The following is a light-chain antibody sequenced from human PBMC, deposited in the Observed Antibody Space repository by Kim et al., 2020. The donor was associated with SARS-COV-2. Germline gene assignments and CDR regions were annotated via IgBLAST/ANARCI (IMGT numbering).Light chain of an antibody. CDR1: TSDVGGYNY. Sequence: QSALTQPRSVSGSPGQSVTISCTGTTSDVGGYNYVSWYQQHPGKAPKLMIYDVTNRPSGVPDRFSGSKSGNTASLTISGLQAEDEADYYCCSDAGRSTYVLFGGGTQLTVL. J-gene: IGLJ2*01. V-gene: IGLV2-11*01. CDR2: DVT. CDR3: CSDAGRSTYVL.